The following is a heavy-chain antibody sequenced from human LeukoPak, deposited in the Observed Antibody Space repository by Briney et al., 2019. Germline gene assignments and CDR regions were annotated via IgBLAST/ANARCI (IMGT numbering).Heavy chain of an antibody. Sequence: SETLSLTCTVSGGSISSYYWSWIRQPPGKGLEWIGYIYYSGSTNYNPSLKSRVTISVDTSKNRFSLKLSSVTAADTAVYYCARHLHSSYFDYWGQGTLVTVSS. V-gene: IGHV4-59*08. J-gene: IGHJ4*02. CDR1: GGSISSYY. CDR2: IYYSGST. CDR3: ARHLHSSYFDY.